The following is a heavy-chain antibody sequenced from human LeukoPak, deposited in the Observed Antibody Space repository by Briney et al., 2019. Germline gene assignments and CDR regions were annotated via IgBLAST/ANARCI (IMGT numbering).Heavy chain of an antibody. CDR3: ARGRGTRDFGYFDY. Sequence: PSETLSLTCTVSNGSISSYYWSWIRQPAGKGLEWIGRIYTSGSTNYNPSLKSRVTMSVDTSKNQFSLKLSSVTAADTAVYYCARGRGTRDFGYFDYWGQGTLVTVSS. J-gene: IGHJ4*02. CDR1: NGSISSYY. CDR2: IYTSGST. D-gene: IGHD2/OR15-2a*01. V-gene: IGHV4-4*07.